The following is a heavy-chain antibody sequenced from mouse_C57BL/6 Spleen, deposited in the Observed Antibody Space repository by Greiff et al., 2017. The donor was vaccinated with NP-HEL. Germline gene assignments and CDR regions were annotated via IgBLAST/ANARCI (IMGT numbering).Heavy chain of an antibody. V-gene: IGHV1-26*01. J-gene: IGHJ4*01. Sequence: VQLQQSGPELVKPGASVKISCKASGYTFTDYYMNWVKQSHGKSLEWIGDINPNNGGTSYNQKFKGKATLTVDKSSSTAYMELRSLTSEDSAVYYCASWAAMDYWGQGTSVTVSS. CDR1: GYTFTDYY. CDR3: ASWAAMDY. CDR2: INPNNGGT.